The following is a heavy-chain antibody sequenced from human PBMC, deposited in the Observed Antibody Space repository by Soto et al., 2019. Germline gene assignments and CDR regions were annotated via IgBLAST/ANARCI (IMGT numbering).Heavy chain of an antibody. CDR1: GFSFKNAW. V-gene: IGHV3-15*07. Sequence: EVELVESGGGLVKPGGSLTLSCAASGFSFKNAWMNWVRQAPGKGLEWVGRIKNKNDGGPTDYAAFVKGRFTISRDASENTLYLHMNGLKTEDTGVYFCTGLWFGEIYNYWGQGSLVTVSS. CDR3: TGLWFGEIYNY. CDR2: IKNKNDGGPT. J-gene: IGHJ4*01. D-gene: IGHD3-10*01.